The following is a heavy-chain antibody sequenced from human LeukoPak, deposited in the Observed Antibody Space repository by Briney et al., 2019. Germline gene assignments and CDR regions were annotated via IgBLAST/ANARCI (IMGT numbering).Heavy chain of an antibody. CDR2: IYTSGNT. J-gene: IGHJ3*02. Sequence: SETLSLTCTVSGASISSGREYWSWIRQPAGKGLEWIGRIYTSGNTNYNPSLKSRVTISADTSKNQFSLILSSVTAADTAVYYCARRSGDIWGQGTRSPSLQ. CDR3: ARRSGDI. V-gene: IGHV4-61*02. CDR1: GASISSGREY.